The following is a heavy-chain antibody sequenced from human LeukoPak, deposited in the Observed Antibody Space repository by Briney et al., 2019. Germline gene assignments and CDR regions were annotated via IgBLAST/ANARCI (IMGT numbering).Heavy chain of an antibody. CDR3: ARDMVVAATLRAYYYYYYMDV. J-gene: IGHJ6*03. D-gene: IGHD2-15*01. CDR2: ISAYNGNT. V-gene: IGHV1-18*01. Sequence: ASVKVSCKASGYTFTSYGISWVRQAPGQGLEWMGWISAYNGNTSYAQKLQGRVTMTTDTSTSTAYMELRSLRSDDTAVYYCARDMVVAATLRAYYYYYYMDVWGKGTTVTVSS. CDR1: GYTFTSYG.